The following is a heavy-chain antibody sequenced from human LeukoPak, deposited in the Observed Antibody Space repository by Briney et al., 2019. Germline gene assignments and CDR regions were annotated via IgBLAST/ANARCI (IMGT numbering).Heavy chain of an antibody. CDR3: ARADIVATGGLGYYYYYMDV. CDR2: IIPIFGTA. CDR1: GGTFSSYA. V-gene: IGHV1-69*13. J-gene: IGHJ6*03. D-gene: IGHD5-12*01. Sequence: SVKVSCKASGGTFSSYAISWVRQAPGQGLEWMGGIIPIFGTANYAQKFQGRVTITADEPTSTAYMELSSLRSEDTAVYYCARADIVATGGLGYYYYYMDVWGKGTTVTVSS.